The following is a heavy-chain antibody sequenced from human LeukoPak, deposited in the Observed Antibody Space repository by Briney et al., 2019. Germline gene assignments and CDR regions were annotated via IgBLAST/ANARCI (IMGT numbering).Heavy chain of an antibody. CDR2: IYHSGST. CDR1: GYSISSGYY. CDR3: ARPRERYDYDSGLQQ. D-gene: IGHD3-22*01. J-gene: IGHJ1*01. V-gene: IGHV4-38-2*01. Sequence: SETLSLTCGVSGYSISSGYYWGWIRQPPGKGLGWIWSIYHSGSTYYNPSLKSRVTISLDTSKNQFSLKLSSVTAADTAVYYCARPRERYDYDSGLQQWGEGTLVTVSS.